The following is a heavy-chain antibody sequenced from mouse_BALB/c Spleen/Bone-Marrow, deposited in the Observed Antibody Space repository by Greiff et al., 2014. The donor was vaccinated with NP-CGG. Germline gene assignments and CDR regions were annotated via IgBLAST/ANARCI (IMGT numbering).Heavy chain of an antibody. CDR3: ATYGNALDC. CDR1: GYTFSSYW. V-gene: IGHV1-9*01. D-gene: IGHD2-1*01. Sequence: QVHVKQSGAELLKPGASVKISCKATGYTFSSYWIEWLKQRPGHDLEWIGEILPGSGSTNYNEKFKGKATFTADTSSNTAYMQLSSLTSEDSAVYYCATYGNALDCWGQGTSVTVSS. CDR2: ILPGSGST. J-gene: IGHJ4*01.